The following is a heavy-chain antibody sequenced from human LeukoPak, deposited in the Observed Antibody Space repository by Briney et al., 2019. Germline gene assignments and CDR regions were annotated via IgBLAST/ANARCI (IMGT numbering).Heavy chain of an antibody. V-gene: IGHV3-53*01. CDR3: ASGNKVTALDY. D-gene: IGHD2-21*02. Sequence: GGSLRLSCVASGFTVSSNYMSWVRQAPGKGLEWVSIIYSGGSTYYTNSVKGRSTISRDNSQNTLYLQMNTLRAEDTAVYHCASGNKVTALDYWGQGTQVTVSS. J-gene: IGHJ4*02. CDR1: GFTVSSNY. CDR2: IYSGGST.